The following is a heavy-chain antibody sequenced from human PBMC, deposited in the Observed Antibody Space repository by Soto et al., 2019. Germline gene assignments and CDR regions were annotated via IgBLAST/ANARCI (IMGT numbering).Heavy chain of an antibody. J-gene: IGHJ6*02. CDR2: IIPIFGTA. D-gene: IGHD2-15*01. Sequence: QVQLVQSGAEVKKPGSSVKVSCKSSGGTFSSYAISWVRQAPGQGLEWMGGIIPIFGTANYARKFQGRVTITADESTSTAYMELSSLRSEDTAVYYCARDLPNCRGGSCAEHPRYYYYGIDFWGQGTTFTVSS. CDR3: ARDLPNCRGGSCAEHPRYYYYGIDF. V-gene: IGHV1-69*01. CDR1: GGTFSSYA.